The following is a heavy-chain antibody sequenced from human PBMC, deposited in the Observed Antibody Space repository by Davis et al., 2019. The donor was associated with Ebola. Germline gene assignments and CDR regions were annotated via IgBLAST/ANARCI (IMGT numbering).Heavy chain of an antibody. CDR2: IYSGGST. V-gene: IGHV3-66*02. D-gene: IGHD3-10*01. CDR3: AKAELYYPYGMDV. Sequence: GGSLRLSCAASGFTVSSNYMSWVRQAPGKGLEWVSVIYSGGSTYYADSVKGRFTISRDNSKNTLYLQMNSLRAEDTAVYYCAKAELYYPYGMDVWGQGTTVTVSS. CDR1: GFTVSSNY. J-gene: IGHJ6*02.